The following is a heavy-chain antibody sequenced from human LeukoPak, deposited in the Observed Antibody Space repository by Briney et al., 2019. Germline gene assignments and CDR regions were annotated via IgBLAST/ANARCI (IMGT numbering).Heavy chain of an antibody. CDR2: ISGGSSFT. J-gene: IGHJ4*02. Sequence: GGSLRLSCAASGFSFSSFSMNWVRQAPGKGLEWVSYISGGSSFTYYVDSVKGRFTISRDNAKNSLYLQMNSLRAEDTAVYYCARDLGYSSGPNYWGQGTQVTVSS. CDR1: GFSFSSFS. D-gene: IGHD6-19*01. V-gene: IGHV3-21*01. CDR3: ARDLGYSSGPNY.